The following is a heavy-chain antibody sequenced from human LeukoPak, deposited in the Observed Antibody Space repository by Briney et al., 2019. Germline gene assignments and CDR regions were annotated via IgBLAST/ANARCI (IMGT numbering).Heavy chain of an antibody. CDR1: GGSISSHY. V-gene: IGHV4-59*11. D-gene: IGHD3-22*01. CDR3: ARDEGSSGYYLYY. J-gene: IGHJ4*02. Sequence: SETLSLTCTVYGGSISSHYWSWIRQPPGKGLEWIGYIYYTGSTKYNPSLKSRVTISIDTSKKQFSLKLSSVTAADTAVYYCARDEGSSGYYLYYWGQGTLVTVSS. CDR2: IYYTGST.